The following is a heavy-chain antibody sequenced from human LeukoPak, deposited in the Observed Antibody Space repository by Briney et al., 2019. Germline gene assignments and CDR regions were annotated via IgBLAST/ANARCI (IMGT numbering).Heavy chain of an antibody. J-gene: IGHJ6*03. CDR2: IIPIFGTA. CDR3: ARGTGYSSGWYDSEGYYYYYMDV. D-gene: IGHD6-19*01. V-gene: IGHV1-69*13. Sequence: SVKVSCKASGYTFTGYYMHWVRQAPGQGLEWMGGIIPIFGTANYAQKFQGRVTITADESTSTAYMELSGLRSEDTAVYYCARGTGYSSGWYDSEGYYYYYMDVWGKGTTVTVSS. CDR1: GYTFTGYY.